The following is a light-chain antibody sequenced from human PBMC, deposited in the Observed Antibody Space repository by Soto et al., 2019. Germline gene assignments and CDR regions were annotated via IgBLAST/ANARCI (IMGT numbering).Light chain of an antibody. CDR3: QKYDSAPWT. CDR2: TAS. Sequence: DIQMTQYPSSLSASVGDRVTITCRASQGIGNSLAWYQQKPGRVPNLLMYTASTLLSGVPSRFSGSGSGTDFTLTISSRQAEDVATYYCQKYDSAPWTFGQGTKVEIK. V-gene: IGKV1-27*01. J-gene: IGKJ1*01. CDR1: QGIGNS.